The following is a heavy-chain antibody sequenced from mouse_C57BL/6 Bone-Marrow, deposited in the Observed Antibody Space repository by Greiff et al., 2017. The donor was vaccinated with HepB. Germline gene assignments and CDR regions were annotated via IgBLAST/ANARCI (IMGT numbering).Heavy chain of an antibody. CDR2: IDPSDSYT. Sequence: QVQLQQPGAELVMPGASVKLSCKASGYTFTSYWMHWVKQRPGQGLEWIGEIDPSDSYTNYNQKFKGKSTLTVDKSSSTAYMELRSLTSEDSAVYYCTRKEYDYDDYFDYWGQGTTLTVSS. CDR1: GYTFTSYW. D-gene: IGHD2-4*01. V-gene: IGHV1-69*01. J-gene: IGHJ2*01. CDR3: TRKEYDYDDYFDY.